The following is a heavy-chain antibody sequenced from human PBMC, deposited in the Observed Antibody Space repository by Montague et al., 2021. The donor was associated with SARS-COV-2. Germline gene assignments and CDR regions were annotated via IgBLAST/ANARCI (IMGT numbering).Heavy chain of an antibody. Sequence: SETLSLTCTVSGGSISSYYWSWIRQPAGKGLEWIGRIYPSGSTKYNPSLKSRVTMSVDTSKNQFSLKLSSVTAADTAVYYCARGGGGKNSPLYYGLDVWGQGTTVIVSS. D-gene: IGHD2/OR15-2a*01. CDR1: GGSISSYY. J-gene: IGHJ6*02. V-gene: IGHV4-4*07. CDR2: IYPSGST. CDR3: ARGGGGKNSPLYYGLDV.